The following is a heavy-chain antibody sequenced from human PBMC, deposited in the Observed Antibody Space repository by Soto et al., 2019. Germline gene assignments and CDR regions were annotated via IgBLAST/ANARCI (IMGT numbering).Heavy chain of an antibody. V-gene: IGHV3-23*01. Sequence: EVQLLESGGGLVQPGGSLRLSCAASGFTFSSYVMSWVRQAPGKGLEWVSAISGSGGSTYYADSVKGRLTISRDNSKNTLYLQRNSLRAEVTAVYYCVKASSQGYCSGGSCYFPYCYGMDVGGQGTTVTVSS. CDR1: GFTFSSYV. CDR2: ISGSGGST. CDR3: VKASSQGYCSGGSCYFPYCYGMDV. J-gene: IGHJ6*02. D-gene: IGHD2-15*01.